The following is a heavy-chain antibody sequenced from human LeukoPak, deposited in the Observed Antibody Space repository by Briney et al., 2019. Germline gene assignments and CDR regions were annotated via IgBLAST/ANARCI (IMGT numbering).Heavy chain of an antibody. CDR2: IYDSGST. Sequence: SETLSLTCTVSGGSIRSSYYYWGWIRQPPGKGLEWIGSIYDSGSTYYNPSLKSRVTISVDTSKNQFSLKLSSVTAADTAVYYCARDHGRWLQHPYYFDYWGQGTLVTVSS. V-gene: IGHV4-39*07. J-gene: IGHJ4*02. D-gene: IGHD5-24*01. CDR3: ARDHGRWLQHPYYFDY. CDR1: GGSIRSSYYY.